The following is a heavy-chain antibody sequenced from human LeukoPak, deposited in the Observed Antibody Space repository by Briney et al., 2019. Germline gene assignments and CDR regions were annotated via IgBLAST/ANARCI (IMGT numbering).Heavy chain of an antibody. CDR3: ARLSIGLRNY. CDR1: GGSISSSSYY. D-gene: IGHD2/OR15-2a*01. J-gene: IGHJ4*02. Sequence: SETLSLTCTVSGGSISSSSYYWGWIRQPPGKGLEWIGGIYYSGSTYYNPSLKSRVTISVDTSKNQFSLKLSSVTAADTAVYYCARLSIGLRNYWGQGTLVTVSS. CDR2: IYYSGST. V-gene: IGHV4-39*01.